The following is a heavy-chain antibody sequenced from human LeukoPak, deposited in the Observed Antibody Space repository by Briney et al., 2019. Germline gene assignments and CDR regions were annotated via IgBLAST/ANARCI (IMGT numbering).Heavy chain of an antibody. CDR1: GYTFTSYA. CDR2: ISAYNGDT. V-gene: IGHV1-18*01. CDR3: ARVPADTNYYDSSGLNNFDY. Sequence: VASVKVSCKASGYTFTSYAFRWVRQAPGQGLEWMGWISAYNGDTNYAQKFQGRVTMTRNTSISTGYMEVSSLRSEDTAVYYCARVPADTNYYDSSGLNNFDYWGQGTLVTVSS. J-gene: IGHJ4*02. D-gene: IGHD3-22*01.